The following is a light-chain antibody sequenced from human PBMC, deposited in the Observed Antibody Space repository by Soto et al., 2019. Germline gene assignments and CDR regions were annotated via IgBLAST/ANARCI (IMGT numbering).Light chain of an antibody. V-gene: IGKV1-9*01. Sequence: ILLTQSPSSLSASVGDRVTITCRASQGIDTSLAWYQQKPGKAPKLLIYAASNFQSGVPSRFSGSGSGTHFTLTISSLQPEDCATYYCQQLHGYPITFGQGTRLDI. CDR1: QGIDTS. CDR3: QQLHGYPIT. CDR2: AAS. J-gene: IGKJ5*01.